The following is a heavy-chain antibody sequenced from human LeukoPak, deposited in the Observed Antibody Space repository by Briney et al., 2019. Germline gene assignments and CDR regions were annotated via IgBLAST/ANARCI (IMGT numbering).Heavy chain of an antibody. J-gene: IGHJ4*02. CDR3: ARGRSDYYLDS. CDR1: GYTFTDYY. D-gene: IGHD3-10*01. V-gene: IGHV1-2*02. CDR2: IYPHSGGT. Sequence: ASVKVSCKASGYTFTDYYRHWVRQAPGHGLEWMGWIYPHSGGTNYAQKFQGRATMTRDTSISTAYMGLSRLTSDDTAVYYCARGRSDYYLDSWGQGTLVTVSS.